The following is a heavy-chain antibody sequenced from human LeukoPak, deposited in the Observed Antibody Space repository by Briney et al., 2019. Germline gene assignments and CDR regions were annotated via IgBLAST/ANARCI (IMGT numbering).Heavy chain of an antibody. J-gene: IGHJ4*02. CDR3: AGVRVYSYGPYYFDY. Sequence: ASVKVSCKASGYTFTGYYMHWVRQAPGQGLEWMGWINPNSGGTNYAQKFQGRVTMTRDTSISTAYMELSRLRSDDTAVYYCAGVRVYSYGPYYFDYWGQGTLVTVSS. V-gene: IGHV1-2*02. CDR2: INPNSGGT. CDR1: GYTFTGYY. D-gene: IGHD5-18*01.